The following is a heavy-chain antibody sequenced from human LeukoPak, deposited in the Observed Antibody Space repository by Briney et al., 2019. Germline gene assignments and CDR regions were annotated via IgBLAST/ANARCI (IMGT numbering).Heavy chain of an antibody. V-gene: IGHV4-31*03. J-gene: IGHJ4*02. CDR3: ARDSRRGGYFDWL. CDR2: IYYSGST. Sequence: PSETLSLTCTVSGGSISSGGYCWSWIRQHPGKGLEWIVYIYYSGSTYYDPSLKSRVTISVSTSKNQFSLKLSSVTAADTAVYYCARDSRRGGYFDWLWGQGTLVTVSS. D-gene: IGHD3-9*01. CDR1: GGSISSGGYC.